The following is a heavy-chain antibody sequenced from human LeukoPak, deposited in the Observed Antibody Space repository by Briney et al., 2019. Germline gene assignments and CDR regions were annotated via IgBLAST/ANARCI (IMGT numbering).Heavy chain of an antibody. D-gene: IGHD6-19*01. CDR3: ARSIVPGTRKIDY. CDR2: IYYNGDT. J-gene: IGHJ4*02. CDR1: GGSISSSSYY. V-gene: IGHV4-39*01. Sequence: PSETLSLTCTVSGGSISSSSYYWGWIRQPPGKGLEWIGNIYYNGDTYYNPSLKSRVTISVDTSKNQFSLKLSSVTAADTAVYYCARSIVPGTRKIDYWGQGTLVPVPS.